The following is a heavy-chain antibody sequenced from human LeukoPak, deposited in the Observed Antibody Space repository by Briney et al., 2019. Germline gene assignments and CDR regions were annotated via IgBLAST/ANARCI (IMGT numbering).Heavy chain of an antibody. CDR2: INHSGST. D-gene: IGHD3-22*01. V-gene: IGHV4-34*01. CDR1: GGSFSGYY. CDR3: AREGFDSSGYYRVFYYYYMDV. Sequence: SETLSLTCAVYGGSFSGYYWSWIRQPPGKGLEWIGEINHSGSTNYNPSLKGRVTISVDTSKNQFSLKLSSVTAADTAVYYCAREGFDSSGYYRVFYYYYMDVWGKGTTVTISS. J-gene: IGHJ6*03.